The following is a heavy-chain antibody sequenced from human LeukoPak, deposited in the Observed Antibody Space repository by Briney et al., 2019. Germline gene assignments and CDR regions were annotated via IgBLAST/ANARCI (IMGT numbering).Heavy chain of an antibody. V-gene: IGHV7-4-1*02. D-gene: IGHD3-10*01. CDR1: GYTFTSYA. J-gene: IGHJ6*02. CDR3: AREGGPDYGSGSYSIYYYYGMDV. CDR2: INTNTGNP. Sequence: ASVKVSCKASGYTFTSYAMNWVRQAPGQGLEWMGWINTNTGNPTYAQGFTGRFVFSLDTSVSTAYLQISSLKAEDTAVYYCAREGGPDYGSGSYSIYYYYGMDVWGQGTTVTVSS.